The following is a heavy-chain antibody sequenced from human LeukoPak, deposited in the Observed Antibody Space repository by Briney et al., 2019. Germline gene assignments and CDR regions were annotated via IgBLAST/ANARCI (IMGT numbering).Heavy chain of an antibody. CDR1: GYTFTSYY. V-gene: IGHV1-46*03. CDR3: ARDPVVPAAGWGRENWFDP. J-gene: IGHJ5*02. CDR2: INPSGGST. Sequence: ASVKVSCKASGYTFTSYYMHWVRQAPGQGLEWMGIINPSGGSTSYAQKFQGRVTMTRDTSTSTVYMELSSLRSEDTAVYYCARDPVVPAAGWGRENWFDPWGQGTLVTVSS. D-gene: IGHD2-2*01.